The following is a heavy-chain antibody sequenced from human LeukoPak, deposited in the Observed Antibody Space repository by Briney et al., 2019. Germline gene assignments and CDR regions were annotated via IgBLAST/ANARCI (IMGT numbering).Heavy chain of an antibody. CDR3: ARDGDAVSAAIAGAFDL. CDR2: VYSTGNT. J-gene: IGHJ3*01. CDR1: AVSISSGNFY. Sequence: SETLSLTCTVSAVSISSGNFYWSWIRQSAGKGLEWIGHVYSTGNTKYNPSLKSRVTISADTSKNQISLRLRSVTAADTAMFYCARDGDAVSAAIAGAFDLWGRGTMVTVSS. D-gene: IGHD2-2*01. V-gene: IGHV4-61*09.